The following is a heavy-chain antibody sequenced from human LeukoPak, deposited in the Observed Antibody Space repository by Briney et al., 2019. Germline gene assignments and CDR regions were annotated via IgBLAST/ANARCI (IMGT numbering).Heavy chain of an antibody. D-gene: IGHD3-10*01. CDR3: AEAVAMVRGVVPSCDY. Sequence: GGSLRLSCAASGFTFSSSAMSWVRQAPGKGLEWVSGISGRGGSTYYGDSVKGRFTISRDDSKNTLYLQMNRLRAEDTAVYYCAEAVAMVRGVVPSCDYWGQGTLVTVSS. CDR1: GFTFSSSA. CDR2: ISGRGGST. J-gene: IGHJ4*02. V-gene: IGHV3-23*01.